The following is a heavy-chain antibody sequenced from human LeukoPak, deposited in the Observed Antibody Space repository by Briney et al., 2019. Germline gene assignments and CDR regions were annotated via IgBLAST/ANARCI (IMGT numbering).Heavy chain of an antibody. Sequence: PGGSLRLSCAASGFTFNNYAMFWVRQAPGKGLQWVSAINGRDDNTYYADSVKGRFTISRDKSKNTLYLQMDSLRAEDTAVYYCAKNGDGYNYGLERWGQGTLVTVSS. CDR1: GFTFNNYA. J-gene: IGHJ4*02. CDR2: INGRDDNT. D-gene: IGHD5-24*01. CDR3: AKNGDGYNYGLER. V-gene: IGHV3-23*01.